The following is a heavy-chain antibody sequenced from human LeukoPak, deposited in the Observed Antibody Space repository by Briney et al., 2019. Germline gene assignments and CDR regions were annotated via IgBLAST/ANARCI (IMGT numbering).Heavy chain of an antibody. J-gene: IGHJ4*02. CDR3: AGASYYYDSSGYYY. D-gene: IGHD3-22*01. V-gene: IGHV4-34*01. Sequence: TSSEALSLTCAVYGGSFSGYYWSWIRQPPGKGLEWIGEINHSGSTNYNPSLKSRVTISVDTSKNQFSLKLSSVTAADTAVYYCAGASYYYDSSGYYYWGQGTLVTVSS. CDR1: GGSFSGYY. CDR2: INHSGST.